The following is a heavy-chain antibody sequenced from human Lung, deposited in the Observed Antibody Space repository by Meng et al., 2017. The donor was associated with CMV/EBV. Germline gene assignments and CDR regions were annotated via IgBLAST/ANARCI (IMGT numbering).Heavy chain of an antibody. CDR1: GYSISSGYY. Sequence: SETLSLTCTVSGYSISSGYYWGWIRQPPGKGLEWIGSIYHSGSTYYNPSLKSRVTISVDTSKNQFSLKVSSVTAADTAVYHCARTSSTVFWFGPRGQGTLVTVSS. CDR3: ARTSSTVFWFGP. D-gene: IGHD4-11*01. J-gene: IGHJ5*02. CDR2: IYHSGST. V-gene: IGHV4-38-2*02.